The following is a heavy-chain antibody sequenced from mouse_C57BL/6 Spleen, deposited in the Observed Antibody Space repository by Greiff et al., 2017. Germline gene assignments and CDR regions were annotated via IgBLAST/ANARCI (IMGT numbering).Heavy chain of an antibody. CDR1: GFSLTSYG. D-gene: IGHD1-1*01. CDR3: ASYGSSYWYFDV. CDR2: IWSGGST. Sequence: VQLQQSGPGLVQPSQSLSITCTVSGFSLTSYGVHWVRQSPGKGLEWLGVIWSGGSTDYNAAFISRLSISKDNSKGQVFFKMNSLQADDTAIYYWASYGSSYWYFDVWGTGTTVTVSS. J-gene: IGHJ1*03. V-gene: IGHV2-2*01.